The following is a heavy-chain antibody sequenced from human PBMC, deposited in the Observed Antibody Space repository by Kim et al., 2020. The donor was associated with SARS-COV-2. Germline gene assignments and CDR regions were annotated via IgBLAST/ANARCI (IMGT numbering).Heavy chain of an antibody. Sequence: NHIGITKYNPSLMSRLTISVDTSKNQFSLKVTSVTAADTAIYYCARGVPGYWGQGTLVTVSS. CDR2: NHIGIT. CDR3: ARGVPGY. J-gene: IGHJ4*02. V-gene: IGHV4-34*01.